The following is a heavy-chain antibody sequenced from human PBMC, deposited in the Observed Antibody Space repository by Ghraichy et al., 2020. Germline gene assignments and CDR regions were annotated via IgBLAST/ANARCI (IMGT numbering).Heavy chain of an antibody. CDR1: GGSISSSSYY. CDR2: IYYSGST. CDR3: ARQISTGYSSGWYSRY. V-gene: IGHV4-39*01. J-gene: IGHJ4*02. Sequence: SETLSLTCTVSGGSISSSSYYWGWIRQPPGKGLEWIGSIYYSGSTYYNPSLKSRVTISVDTSKNQFSLKLSSVTAADTAVYYCARQISTGYSSGWYSRYWGQGTLVTVSS. D-gene: IGHD6-19*01.